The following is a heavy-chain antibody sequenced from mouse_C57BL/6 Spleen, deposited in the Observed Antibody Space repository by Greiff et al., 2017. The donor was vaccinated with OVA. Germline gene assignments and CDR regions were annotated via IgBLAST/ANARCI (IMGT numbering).Heavy chain of an antibody. J-gene: IGHJ3*01. V-gene: IGHV1-54*01. CDR2: INPGSGGT. Sequence: QVQLQQSGAELVRPGTSVKVSCKASGYAFTNYLIEWVKQRPGQGLEWIGMINPGSGGTNYNEKFKGKATLTADKSSSTAYMQLSSLTSEDSAVYFCARDSWGFAYWGQGTLVTVSA. CDR3: ARDSWGFAY. CDR1: GYAFTNYL.